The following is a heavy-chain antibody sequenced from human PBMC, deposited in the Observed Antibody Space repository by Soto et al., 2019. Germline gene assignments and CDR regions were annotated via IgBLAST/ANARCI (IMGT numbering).Heavy chain of an antibody. D-gene: IGHD2-21*02. Sequence: QITLKESGPALVKPTQTLTLTCTFSGLSLSTTGVGVGWIRQPPGKVLEWLALIYWDDDKRYSPSLKSRLTITKDTSKNKVVLTMTNTDPVDTATYYCVESRCGGDCLQPYSSHSYYGLDVWGLGTTVTVSS. V-gene: IGHV2-5*02. J-gene: IGHJ6*02. CDR3: VESRCGGDCLQPYSSHSYYGLDV. CDR2: IYWDDDK. CDR1: GLSLSTTGVG.